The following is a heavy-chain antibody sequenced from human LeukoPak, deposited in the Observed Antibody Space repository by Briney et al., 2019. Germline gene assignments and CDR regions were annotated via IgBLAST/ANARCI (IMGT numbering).Heavy chain of an antibody. Sequence: SETLSLTCTVSGGSISSSSYYWGWIRQPPGKGLEWIGSIYYSGCTYYNPSLKSRVTISVDTSKNQFSLKLSSVTAADTAVYYCARFMIVVEYFDYWGQGTLVTVSS. CDR2: IYYSGCT. CDR1: GGSISSSSYY. CDR3: ARFMIVVEYFDY. J-gene: IGHJ4*02. V-gene: IGHV4-39*01. D-gene: IGHD3-22*01.